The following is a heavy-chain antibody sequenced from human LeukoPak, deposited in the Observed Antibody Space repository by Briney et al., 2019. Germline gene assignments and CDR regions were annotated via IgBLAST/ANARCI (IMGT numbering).Heavy chain of an antibody. Sequence: PSETLSLTCAVSGYSISSGYYWGWIRQPPGKGLEWIGSIYHSGSTYYNPSLKSRVTISVDTSKNQFSLKLSSVTAADTAVYYCARVKQQLVRWIRIYYYYYMDVWGKGTTVTVSS. D-gene: IGHD6-13*01. J-gene: IGHJ6*03. CDR3: ARVKQQLVRWIRIYYYYYMDV. CDR2: IYHSGST. CDR1: GYSISSGYY. V-gene: IGHV4-38-2*01.